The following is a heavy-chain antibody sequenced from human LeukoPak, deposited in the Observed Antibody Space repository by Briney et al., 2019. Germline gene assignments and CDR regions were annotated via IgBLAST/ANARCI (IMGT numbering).Heavy chain of an antibody. J-gene: IGHJ4*02. D-gene: IGHD1-26*01. CDR3: ARERYGGYYFDY. V-gene: IGHV3-30-3*01. Sequence: GRSLRLSCAGSGFSRNAMHWVRQAPGKGLEWVAVISYDGSSKYYADSVKGRFTISRDNSKNTVYLQMNSLRAEDTAVYYCARERYGGYYFDYWGQGTLVIVSS. CDR2: ISYDGSSK. CDR1: GFSRNA.